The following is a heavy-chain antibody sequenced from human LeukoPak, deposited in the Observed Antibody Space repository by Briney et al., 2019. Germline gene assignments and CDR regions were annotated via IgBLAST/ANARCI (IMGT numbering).Heavy chain of an antibody. CDR1: GFTFSSYA. V-gene: IGHV3-30*01. J-gene: IGHJ6*04. Sequence: GRSLRLSCAASGFTFSSYAMHWVRQAPGKGLEWVAVISYDGSNKYYADSVKGRFTISRDNSKNTLYLQMNSLRAEDTAVYYCARARTYDFWSGYYLFFSLDVWGKGTTVTVSS. CDR3: ARARTYDFWSGYYLFFSLDV. CDR2: ISYDGSNK. D-gene: IGHD3-3*01.